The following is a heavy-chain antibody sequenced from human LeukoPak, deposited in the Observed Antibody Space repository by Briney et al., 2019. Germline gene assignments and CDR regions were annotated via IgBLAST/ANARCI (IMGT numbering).Heavy chain of an antibody. CDR1: GGTFSSYA. V-gene: IGHV1-69*04. J-gene: IGHJ4*02. CDR3: ARASTAMVTSY. Sequence: GASVKVSCKASGGTFSSYAIRWVRQAPGQGLEWMGRIIPILGIANYAQKFQGRVTITADKSTSTAYMELSSLRSEDTAVYYCARASTAMVTSYWGQGTLVTVSS. CDR2: IIPILGIA. D-gene: IGHD5-18*01.